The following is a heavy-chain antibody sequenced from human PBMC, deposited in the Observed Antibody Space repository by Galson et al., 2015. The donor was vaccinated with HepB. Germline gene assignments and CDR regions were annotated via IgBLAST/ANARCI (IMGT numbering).Heavy chain of an antibody. Sequence: SLRLSCAASGFTFSNAWMSWVRQAPGKGLEWVGRIKSKTDGGTTDYAAPVKGRFTISRDDSKNTLYLQMNSLKTEDTAVYYCTTGPPEYIVVVPAAKTDYWGQGTLVSVSS. D-gene: IGHD2-2*01. CDR3: TTGPPEYIVVVPAAKTDY. CDR1: GFTFSNAW. J-gene: IGHJ4*02. CDR2: IKSKTDGGTT. V-gene: IGHV3-15*01.